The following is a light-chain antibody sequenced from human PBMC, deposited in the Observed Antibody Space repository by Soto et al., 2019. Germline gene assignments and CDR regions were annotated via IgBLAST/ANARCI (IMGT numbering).Light chain of an antibody. CDR2: TTS. CDR1: QTISSN. V-gene: IGKV1-39*01. J-gene: IGKJ2*01. Sequence: DIQMTQSPSSLSASVGDRVTITCRASQTISSNLNWYQQKRAKAPKLLIYTTSSLQSGVPSRFSGSGSRTAFTLTISSLQPEDFATYFCQQSYSVPFTFGQGTKLEIK. CDR3: QQSYSVPFT.